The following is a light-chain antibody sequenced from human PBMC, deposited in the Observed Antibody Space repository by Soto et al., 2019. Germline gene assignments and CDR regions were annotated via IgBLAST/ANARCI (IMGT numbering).Light chain of an antibody. CDR3: QQYGSSPLT. V-gene: IGKV3-15*01. CDR2: GAS. J-gene: IGKJ4*01. CDR1: QSVSSN. Sequence: EIVMTQSPATLSVSPGERATLPCRASQSVSSNLAWYQQKPGQAPRLLIYGASTRATGIPARFSGSGSGTEFTLTISRLEPEDFAVYYCQQYGSSPLTFGGGTKVDIK.